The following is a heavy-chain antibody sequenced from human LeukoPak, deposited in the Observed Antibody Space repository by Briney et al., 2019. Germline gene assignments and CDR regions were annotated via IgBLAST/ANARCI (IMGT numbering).Heavy chain of an antibody. D-gene: IGHD5-24*01. J-gene: IGHJ4*02. V-gene: IGHV4-34*01. CDR1: GGSFSGYY. CDR2: INHSGST. Sequence: PPETLSLTCAVYGGSFSGYYWSWIRQPPGKGLEWIGEINHSGSTNYNPSLKSRVTISVDTSKNQFSLKLSSVTAADTAVYYCARGLNLRWLQMTFDYWGQGTLVTVSS. CDR3: ARGLNLRWLQMTFDY.